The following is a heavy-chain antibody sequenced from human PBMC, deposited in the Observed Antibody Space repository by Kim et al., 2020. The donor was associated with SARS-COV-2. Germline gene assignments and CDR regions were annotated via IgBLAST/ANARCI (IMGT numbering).Heavy chain of an antibody. Sequence: SETLSLTCSVSGDSIGSYYWSWIRQPPGKGLEWIGFIFYTGRTNYNPSLKSRVTISVDTSKNQFSLKLSSVTAADTAVYYCARAYSGSYYNGYYFDYWGQGTLVTVSS. V-gene: IGHV4-59*01. CDR2: IFYTGRT. J-gene: IGHJ4*02. D-gene: IGHD3-10*01. CDR1: GDSIGSYY. CDR3: ARAYSGSYYNGYYFDY.